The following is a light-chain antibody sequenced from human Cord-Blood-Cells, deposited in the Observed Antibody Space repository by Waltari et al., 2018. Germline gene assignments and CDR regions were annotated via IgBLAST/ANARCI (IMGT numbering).Light chain of an antibody. CDR1: QSITSY. Sequence: DIQMTQSPSPLSASVGDSVTITCRASQSITSYLNWYQQKPGKAPKLLIYAASSLQSGVPSRFSGSGSGTDFTLTISRLQPEDFATYYCQQSYSTLYTFGQGTKLEIK. CDR3: QQSYSTLYT. V-gene: IGKV1-39*01. CDR2: AAS. J-gene: IGKJ2*01.